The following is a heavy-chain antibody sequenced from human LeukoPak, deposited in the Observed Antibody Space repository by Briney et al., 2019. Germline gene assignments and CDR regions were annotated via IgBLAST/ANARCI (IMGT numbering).Heavy chain of an antibody. V-gene: IGHV4-59*01. Sequence: SETLSLTCTVSGGSISGYCWSWIRQPPGKVLEWIGYIYYIGSTTYNPSLRSRVTISVDKSKNQFSLRLSSVTAADTALYYCARGGTTVTTFNYFDSWGQGTLVTVSS. CDR3: ARGGTTVTTFNYFDS. CDR1: GGSISGYC. CDR2: IYYIGST. D-gene: IGHD4-17*01. J-gene: IGHJ4*02.